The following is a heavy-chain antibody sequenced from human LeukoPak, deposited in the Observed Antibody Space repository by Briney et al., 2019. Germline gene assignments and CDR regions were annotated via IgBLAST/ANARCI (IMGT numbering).Heavy chain of an antibody. D-gene: IGHD2-15*01. V-gene: IGHV3-74*01. CDR3: ARSLGYCSGGSCYGPGSGWYDAFDI. Sequence: GGSLRLSCAASGFTFSSYWMHWVRQAPGKGLVWVSRINSDGSSTSYADSVKGRFTISRDNAKNTLYLQMNSLRAEDTAVYYCARSLGYCSGGSCYGPGSGWYDAFDIWGQGTMVTVSS. J-gene: IGHJ3*02. CDR2: INSDGSST. CDR1: GFTFSSYW.